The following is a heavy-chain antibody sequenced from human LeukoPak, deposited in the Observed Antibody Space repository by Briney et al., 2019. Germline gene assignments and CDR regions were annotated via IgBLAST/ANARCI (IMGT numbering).Heavy chain of an antibody. Sequence: GRSLRLSCAASGFTFSSYDMHWVRQAPGKGLEWVAVISYDGSNKYYADSVKGRFTISRDNSKNTLYLQMNSLRAEDTAVYYCAREQNPWIQLWLPVYWGQGTLVTVSS. V-gene: IGHV3-30*04. CDR1: GFTFSSYD. CDR3: AREQNPWIQLWLPVY. CDR2: ISYDGSNK. J-gene: IGHJ4*02. D-gene: IGHD5-18*01.